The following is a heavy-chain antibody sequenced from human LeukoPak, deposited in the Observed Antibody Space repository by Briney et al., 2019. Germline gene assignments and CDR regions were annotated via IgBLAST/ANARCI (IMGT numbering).Heavy chain of an antibody. CDR2: IYYSGST. Sequence: SETLSLTCTVSGVSISSYYWSWIRQPPGKGPEWIGYIYYSGSTNYTHSIQSRVTIAVDSSKTQFSLKLSSVTAADAAVYYWARHRYYYGSGSYLFDRWGQGTLVTV. D-gene: IGHD3-10*01. CDR3: ARHRYYYGSGSYLFDR. CDR1: GVSISSYY. J-gene: IGHJ5*02. V-gene: IGHV4-59*08.